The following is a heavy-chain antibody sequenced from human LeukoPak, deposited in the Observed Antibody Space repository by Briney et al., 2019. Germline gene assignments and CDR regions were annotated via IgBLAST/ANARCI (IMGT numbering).Heavy chain of an antibody. CDR1: GYTFTSYD. D-gene: IGHD3-10*01. CDR2: MNPNSGNT. J-gene: IGHJ5*02. CDR3: ARDLRLVRGVIEQSKYNWFDP. Sequence: ASVKVSCKASGYTFTSYDINWVRQATGQGLEWMGWMNPNSGNTGYAQKFQGRVTMTRNTSISTAYMELSSLRSEDTAVYYCARDLRLVRGVIEQSKYNWFDPWGQGTLVTVSS. V-gene: IGHV1-8*01.